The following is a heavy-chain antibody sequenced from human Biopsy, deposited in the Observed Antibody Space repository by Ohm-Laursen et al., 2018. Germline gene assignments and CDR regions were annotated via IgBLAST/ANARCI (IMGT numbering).Heavy chain of an antibody. CDR3: ARGSNEYGGLYFPH. J-gene: IGHJ1*01. CDR2: ISYTGYT. Sequence: TLSLTCPVSGGSFTGHYWSWTRQPPGKGLEWIGHISYTGYTSYKSSLKSRVTISLDTSRKHFSLRLTSLAAADTAVYYCARGSNEYGGLYFPHWGQGTLVTVSS. D-gene: IGHD4-23*01. V-gene: IGHV4-59*11. CDR1: GGSFTGHY.